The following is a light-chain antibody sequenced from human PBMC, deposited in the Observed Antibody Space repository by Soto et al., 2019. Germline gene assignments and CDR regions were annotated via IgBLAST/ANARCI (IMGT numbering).Light chain of an antibody. CDR1: HSVSSN. CDR3: QQDNTWPYT. V-gene: IGKV3D-15*01. Sequence: EIVMTQSPATLSVSPGERATLSCRASHSVSSNLAWYQQKPGQAPRLLIYGASTRATGIPARFSGSWSGTEFTLTISSLQSEDFAAYYCQQDNTWPYTFGQGTKLEIK. CDR2: GAS. J-gene: IGKJ2*01.